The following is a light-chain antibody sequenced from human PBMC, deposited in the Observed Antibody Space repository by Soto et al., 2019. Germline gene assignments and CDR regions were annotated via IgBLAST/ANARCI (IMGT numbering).Light chain of an antibody. V-gene: IGKV3-15*01. J-gene: IGKJ1*01. Sequence: EIVMTQSPATLSVSPGERATLSCRASQSVSSNLAWYQQKPGQAPRLLIYGASTRATGIPARFSGRGSGTEFTLTISSLQSEDFAVYYCQQYNNWPRGTFGQGTKV. CDR2: GAS. CDR1: QSVSSN. CDR3: QQYNNWPRGT.